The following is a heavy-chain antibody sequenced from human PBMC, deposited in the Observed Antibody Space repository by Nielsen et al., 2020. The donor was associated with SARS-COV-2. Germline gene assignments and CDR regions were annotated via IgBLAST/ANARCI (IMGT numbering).Heavy chain of an antibody. Sequence: SVKVSCKASGGTFSSYAISWVRQAPGQGLEWMGGIIPIFSTANYAQKFQGRVTITADESTSTAYMELSSLRAEDTALYYCAKSSHYDILTGYYGMDVWGQGTTVTVSS. V-gene: IGHV1-69*13. J-gene: IGHJ6*02. CDR2: IIPIFSTA. CDR3: AKSSHYDILTGYYGMDV. CDR1: GGTFSSYA. D-gene: IGHD3-9*01.